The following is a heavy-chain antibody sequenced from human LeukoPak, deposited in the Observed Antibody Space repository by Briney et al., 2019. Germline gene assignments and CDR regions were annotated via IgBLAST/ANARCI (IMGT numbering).Heavy chain of an antibody. CDR3: ARVEMATRFDY. CDR2: INHSGST. Sequence: SETLSLTCAVYGGSFSGYYWSWIRQPPGKGLEWIGKINHSGSTNYNPSLKSRVTISVDTSKNQFSLKLSSVTAADTAVYYRARVEMATRFDYWGQGTLVTVSS. V-gene: IGHV4-34*01. J-gene: IGHJ4*02. D-gene: IGHD5-24*01. CDR1: GGSFSGYY.